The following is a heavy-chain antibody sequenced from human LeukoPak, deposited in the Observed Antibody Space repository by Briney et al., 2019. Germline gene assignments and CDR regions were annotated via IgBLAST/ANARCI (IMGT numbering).Heavy chain of an antibody. V-gene: IGHV3-74*01. J-gene: IGHJ4*02. CDR3: ARGYYDILTGYHNALDY. CDR1: GFTFSSYW. CDR2: INSDGSST. D-gene: IGHD3-9*01. Sequence: GGSLRLSCAASGFTFSSYWMHWVRQAPGKGLVWVSRINSDGSSTSYADSVKGRFTISRDNAKNTLYLQMNSLRAEDTAVYYCARGYYDILTGYHNALDYWGQGTLVTVSS.